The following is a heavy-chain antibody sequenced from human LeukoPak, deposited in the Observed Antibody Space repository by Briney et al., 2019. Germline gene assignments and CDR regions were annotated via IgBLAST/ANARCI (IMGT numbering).Heavy chain of an antibody. V-gene: IGHV1-2*02. CDR3: ARGLELLPLRALFDY. Sequence: GASVKVSCKASGYTFTGYYMHWVRQAPGQGLEWMGWINPNSGGTNYAQKFQGRVTMTRDTSISTAYMELSRLRSDDTAVCYCARGLELLPLRALFDYWGQGTLVTVSS. J-gene: IGHJ4*02. CDR2: INPNSGGT. CDR1: GYTFTGYY. D-gene: IGHD1-7*01.